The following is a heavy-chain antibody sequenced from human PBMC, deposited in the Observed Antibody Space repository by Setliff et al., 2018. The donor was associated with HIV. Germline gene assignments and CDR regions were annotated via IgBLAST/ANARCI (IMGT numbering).Heavy chain of an antibody. CDR1: GFTFDDYA. CDR2: ISWNSVSI. CDR3: AKVDTAMVRNLWYFDL. Sequence: GGSLRLSCAASGFTFDDYAMHWVRQAPGKGLEWVSGISWNSVSIGYADSVKGRFTISRDNAKNSLYLQMNSLRAEDTALYYCAKVDTAMVRNLWYFDLWGRGTLVTVSS. J-gene: IGHJ2*01. D-gene: IGHD5-18*01. V-gene: IGHV3-9*01.